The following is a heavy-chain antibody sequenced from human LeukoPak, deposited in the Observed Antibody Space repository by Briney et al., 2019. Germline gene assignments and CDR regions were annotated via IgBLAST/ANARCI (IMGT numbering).Heavy chain of an antibody. J-gene: IGHJ3*02. CDR3: AGGLSSNDAFDI. Sequence: PSETLSLTCAVYGGSFSGYYWSWIRQPPGKGLEWIGEINHSGSTNYNPSLKSRVTISVDTSKNQFSLKLSSVTAADTAVYYCAGGLSSNDAFDIWGQGTMVTVSS. D-gene: IGHD3-16*02. V-gene: IGHV4-34*01. CDR1: GGSFSGYY. CDR2: INHSGST.